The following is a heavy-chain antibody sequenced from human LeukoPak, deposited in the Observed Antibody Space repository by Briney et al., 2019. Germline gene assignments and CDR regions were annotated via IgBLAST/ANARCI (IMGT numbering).Heavy chain of an antibody. CDR2: INHSGST. CDR3: ARRGSMTGPPPL. CDR1: GGSFSGYY. D-gene: IGHD6-6*01. Sequence: SETLSLTCAVYGGSFSGYYWSWIRQPPGKGLECIGEINHSGSTSYNPSLKGRVTISVDTSKNQCSLKLSSVTAADTAVYYCARRGSMTGPPPLWGQGTLVTVSS. J-gene: IGHJ4*02. V-gene: IGHV4-34*01.